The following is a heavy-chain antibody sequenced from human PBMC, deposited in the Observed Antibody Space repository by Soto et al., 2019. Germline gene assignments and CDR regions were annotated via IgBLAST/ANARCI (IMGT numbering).Heavy chain of an antibody. CDR2: INADGSEK. V-gene: IGHV3-43*02. Sequence: VQMVESGGGVVHPGGSLRLSCAVSEFTFADYAVHWVRQSAGKGLEWVSFINADGSEKYYADSVRGRFTISRDNSKDSFYLQMNSLRLGDTAMYYCAKAKFYYDSSPYDSWGQGTLVTVSS. CDR1: EFTFADYA. CDR3: AKAKFYYDSSPYDS. D-gene: IGHD3-22*01. J-gene: IGHJ4*02.